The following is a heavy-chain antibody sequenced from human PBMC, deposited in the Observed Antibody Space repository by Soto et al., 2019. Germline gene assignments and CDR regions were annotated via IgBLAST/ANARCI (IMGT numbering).Heavy chain of an antibody. D-gene: IGHD3-3*01. Sequence: QVTLKESGPVLVKPTETLTLTCTVSGFSLSNARMGVSWIRQPPGKALEWLAHIFSYDEKSYSTSLKSRLNISKDTSKSPVVLTMTNMDPVDTATYYCARTGDFWWFDPWGQGTLVTVSS. CDR1: GFSLSNARMG. CDR2: IFSYDEK. CDR3: ARTGDFWWFDP. J-gene: IGHJ5*02. V-gene: IGHV2-26*01.